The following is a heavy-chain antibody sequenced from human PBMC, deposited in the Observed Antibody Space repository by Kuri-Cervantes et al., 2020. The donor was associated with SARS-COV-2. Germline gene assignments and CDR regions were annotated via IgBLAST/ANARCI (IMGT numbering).Heavy chain of an antibody. J-gene: IGHJ4*02. Sequence: ASVKVSCKASGGTSSSYAISWVRQAPGQGLEWMGWINPRSGGTKSAQKFQGRVTMTRDTSITTAYLEMNSLTSDDTAVFYCARLRQLEEGYWGQGTLVTVSS. CDR1: GGTSSSYA. CDR2: INPRSGGT. D-gene: IGHD1-1*01. CDR3: ARLRQLEEGY. V-gene: IGHV1-2*02.